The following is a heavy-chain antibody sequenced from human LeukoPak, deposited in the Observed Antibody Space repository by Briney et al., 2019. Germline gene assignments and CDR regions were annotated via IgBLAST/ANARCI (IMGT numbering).Heavy chain of an antibody. V-gene: IGHV1-18*01. Sequence: GASVKVSCKASGYTFTSYGISWVRQAPGQGLEWMGWINAYNGYTNYAQKLQGRVTMTTDTSTSTAYMELRTLRSVDTAVYYCARTRRDSSSDYWGQGTLVTVSS. J-gene: IGHJ4*02. CDR1: GYTFTSYG. CDR3: ARTRRDSSSDY. D-gene: IGHD6-6*01. CDR2: INAYNGYT.